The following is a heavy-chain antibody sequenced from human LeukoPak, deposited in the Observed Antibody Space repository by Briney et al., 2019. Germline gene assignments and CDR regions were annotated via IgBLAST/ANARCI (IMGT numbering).Heavy chain of an antibody. CDR2: IYSGGST. J-gene: IGHJ4*02. CDR1: RFTYY. V-gene: IGHV3-53*01. Sequence: GGSLRLACAASRFTYYMRWVRQAAGKGLEWVSVIYSGGSTYYAASVKGRFSLSRDNSKNTVYLQMNSLRAEDTAVYYCAGVSFSSGWYRDYWGQGTLVTVSS. CDR3: AGVSFSSGWYRDY. D-gene: IGHD6-19*01.